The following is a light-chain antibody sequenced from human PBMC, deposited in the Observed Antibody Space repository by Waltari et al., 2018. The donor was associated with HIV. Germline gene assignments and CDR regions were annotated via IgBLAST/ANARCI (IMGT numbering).Light chain of an antibody. V-gene: IGLV2-23*01. J-gene: IGLJ2*01. CDR1: SSDVGNYNL. CDR2: EGI. Sequence: QSALTQPASVSGSPGQSITISCTGTSSDVGNYNLVSRYQQHPGKAPKLIIYEGIKRPSGVSDRISGSKSASTASLTISGLQADDEADYFCSSYGGSSIWLFGGGTKLTVL. CDR3: SSYGGSSIWL.